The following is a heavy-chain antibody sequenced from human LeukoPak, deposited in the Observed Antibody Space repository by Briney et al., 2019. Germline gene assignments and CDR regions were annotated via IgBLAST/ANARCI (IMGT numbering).Heavy chain of an antibody. CDR1: GYTFTGYY. CDR2: INPNSGGT. CDR3: ARDGSITGTTGEFDY. D-gene: IGHD1-7*01. Sequence: ASVKVSCKASGYTFTGYYMHWVRQAPGQGLEWMGWINPNSGGTNYAQKFQGWVTMTRDTFISAAYMELSRLRSDDTAVYYCARDGSITGTTGEFDYWGQGTLVTVSS. V-gene: IGHV1-2*04. J-gene: IGHJ4*02.